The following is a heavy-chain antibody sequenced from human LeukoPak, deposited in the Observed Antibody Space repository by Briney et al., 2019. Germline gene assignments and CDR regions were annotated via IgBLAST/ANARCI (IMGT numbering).Heavy chain of an antibody. Sequence: PGGSLRLSCAASGFTFSNAWMSWVRQAPGKGLEWVGRIKSITDGGTTDYAAPVKGRFTISRDDSKNTLYLQMNSLKTEDTAVYYCTTDPSKRFSGYYDFWSGQAVRNWFDPWGQGTLVTVSS. J-gene: IGHJ5*02. V-gene: IGHV3-15*01. CDR1: GFTFSNAW. D-gene: IGHD3-3*01. CDR2: IKSITDGGTT. CDR3: TTDPSKRFSGYYDFWSGQAVRNWFDP.